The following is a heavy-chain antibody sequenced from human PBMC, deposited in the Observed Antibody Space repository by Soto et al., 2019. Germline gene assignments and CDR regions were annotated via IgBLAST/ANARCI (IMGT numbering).Heavy chain of an antibody. CDR1: GGTFSSYT. CDR3: ARDQSGYDYSSGWFDP. D-gene: IGHD5-12*01. V-gene: IGHV1-69*08. Sequence: QVQLVQSGAEVKKPGSSVKVSCKASGGTFSSYTISWVRQAPGQGLEWMGRIIPILGIANYAQKFQGRVTITADKSTSTAYMELSSLRSEDTAVYYCARDQSGYDYSSGWFDPWGQGTQVTVSS. J-gene: IGHJ5*02. CDR2: IIPILGIA.